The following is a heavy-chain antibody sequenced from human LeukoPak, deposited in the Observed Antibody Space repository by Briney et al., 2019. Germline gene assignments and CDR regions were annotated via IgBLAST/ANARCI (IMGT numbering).Heavy chain of an antibody. Sequence: GSSVKVSCKASGGTFSSYAISWVRRAPGQGLEWMGRIIPILGIANYAQKFQGRVTITADKSTSTAYMELSSLRSEDTAVYYCARDDYGDYLFAFDIWGQGTMVTVSS. V-gene: IGHV1-69*04. J-gene: IGHJ3*02. D-gene: IGHD4-17*01. CDR1: GGTFSSYA. CDR3: ARDDYGDYLFAFDI. CDR2: IIPILGIA.